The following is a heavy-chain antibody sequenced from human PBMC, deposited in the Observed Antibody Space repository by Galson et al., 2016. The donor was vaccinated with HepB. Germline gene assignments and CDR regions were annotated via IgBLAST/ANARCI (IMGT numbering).Heavy chain of an antibody. D-gene: IGHD5-18*01. CDR2: IYSGGSR. V-gene: IGHV3-53*04. CDR3: AIPRGYRYSMDV. J-gene: IGHJ6*02. Sequence: SLRLSCAASGLTVSANYMSWVRQAPGKGLEWVSVIYSGGSRYYADFVKGRFTISRHKPNNTLYLQMNSLRPEDTAVYFCAIPRGYRYSMDVWGQGTTVTVSS. CDR1: GLTVSANY.